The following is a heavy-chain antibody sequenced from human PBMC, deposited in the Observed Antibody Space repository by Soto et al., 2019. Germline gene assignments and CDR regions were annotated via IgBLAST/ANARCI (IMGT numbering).Heavy chain of an antibody. Sequence: ASVKVSCKASGYTFPSYAMHWVRQAPGQKPEWMGRINAGNGKTKYSQKIQGRVNITRDTSASTDYIELSSLRSEDTAVYYCARIEGAHFDYWGQGTLVTVPQ. J-gene: IGHJ4*02. D-gene: IGHD1-26*01. CDR1: GYTFPSYA. CDR3: ARIEGAHFDY. CDR2: INAGNGKT. V-gene: IGHV1-3*01.